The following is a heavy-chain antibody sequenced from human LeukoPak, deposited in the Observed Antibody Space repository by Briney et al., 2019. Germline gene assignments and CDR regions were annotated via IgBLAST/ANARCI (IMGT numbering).Heavy chain of an antibody. D-gene: IGHD3-10*01. V-gene: IGHV3-7*01. J-gene: IGHJ4*02. CDR3: ARYYGSGSPYREHYFDY. CDR1: GFSISNYW. CDR2: IEQNGNEK. Sequence: HTGGSLRLSCAASGFSISNYWMSWVRQAPGKGLEWLANIEQNGNEKYHVDSVKGRFTISRDNAKNSLYLQMNSLRDEDTAVYYCARYYGSGSPYREHYFDYWGQGTLVTVSS.